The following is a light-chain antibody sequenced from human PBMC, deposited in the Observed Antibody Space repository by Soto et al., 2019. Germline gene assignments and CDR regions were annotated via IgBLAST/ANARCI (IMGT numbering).Light chain of an antibody. CDR2: AAS. Sequence: IQLTQSPSSLSASVGDRVTITCRASQGISSYLAWYQQKPGKAPKLLIYAASTLQSGVPSRIGGSGSGTDFTLTVSSLQPEDFATYYCQEHNSFGPGTKVDIK. CDR3: QEHNS. J-gene: IGKJ3*01. V-gene: IGKV1-9*01. CDR1: QGISSY.